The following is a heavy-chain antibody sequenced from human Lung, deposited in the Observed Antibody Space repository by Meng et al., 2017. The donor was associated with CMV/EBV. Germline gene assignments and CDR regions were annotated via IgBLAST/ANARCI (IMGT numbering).Heavy chain of an antibody. CDR3: ARSITMVRGDFINLDPWFDP. CDR1: GYTFTTYY. CDR2: LDPSDGST. Sequence: QVQLEQSGTEVKKPGASVKVSCKASGYTFTTYYIHWLRQAPGQGLEWMGILDPSDGSTSYSQNFQGRITMTSDTSTSTVYMELSSLRSEDTAMYYCARSITMVRGDFINLDPWFDPWGQGTLVTVSS. J-gene: IGHJ5*02. D-gene: IGHD3-10*01. V-gene: IGHV1-46*01.